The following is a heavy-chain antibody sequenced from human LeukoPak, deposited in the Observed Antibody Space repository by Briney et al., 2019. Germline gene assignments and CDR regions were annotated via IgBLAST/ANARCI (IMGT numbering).Heavy chain of an antibody. CDR3: AGSPHYYASRGQAFDI. D-gene: IGHD3-22*01. CDR2: IYYSGNT. CDR1: GGSISTYY. V-gene: IGHV4-59*01. Sequence: SETLSLTCTVSGGSISTYYWSWIRQPPGKGLEWIGYIYYSGNTNYNPSLKSRVTLSVDTSKNQFSLKLSSLTAADTAVYYCAGSPHYYASRGQAFDIWGQGTMVTVSS. J-gene: IGHJ3*02.